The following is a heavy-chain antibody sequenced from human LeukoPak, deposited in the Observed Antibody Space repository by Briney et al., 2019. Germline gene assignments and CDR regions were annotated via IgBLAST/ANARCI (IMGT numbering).Heavy chain of an antibody. CDR3: TTPAAGPYAEYSQY. Sequence: GGSLKLSCAASGFTFSRYSMNWVRQAPGKGLEWVSSISSDAKYIYYADSLKGRFTVSRDNAKNSLYLQMNSLAVEDTAVYYCTTPAAGPYAEYSQYWGQGTLVTVSS. CDR2: ISSDAKYI. CDR1: GFTFSRYS. D-gene: IGHD6-13*01. V-gene: IGHV3-21*01. J-gene: IGHJ1*01.